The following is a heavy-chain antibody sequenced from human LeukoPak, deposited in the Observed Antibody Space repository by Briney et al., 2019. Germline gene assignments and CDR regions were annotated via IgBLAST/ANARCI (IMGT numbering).Heavy chain of an antibody. CDR2: TRDKARGYTK. CDR1: GVTLSDHH. CDR3: ARDGAEGDSSAFDM. V-gene: IGHV3-72*01. D-gene: IGHD3-22*01. J-gene: IGHJ3*02. Sequence: GGSLRLSCAASGVTLSDHHMAWVRQAPGKGLEWVGRTRDKARGYTKEYAESVKGTFTISRDDSKTLVYLQMNSLRTEDTAVYFCARDGAEGDSSAFDMWGQGTVVTVSS.